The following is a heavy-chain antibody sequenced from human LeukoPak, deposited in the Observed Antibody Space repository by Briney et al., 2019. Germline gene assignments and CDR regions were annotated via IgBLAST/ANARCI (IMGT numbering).Heavy chain of an antibody. CDR1: GFTFSSEW. V-gene: IGHV3-74*01. D-gene: IGHD3-10*01. CDR3: ARDVPRTSGP. Sequence: DPGGSLRLSCAASGFTFSSEWMHWVRHAPGRGLVWISHIDGNGRTTNYGDSVRGRFTVSRDNAKNTLYLQMNSLRAEDTAVYYCARDVPRTSGPWGQGTLVTVSS. J-gene: IGHJ5*02. CDR2: IDGNGRTT.